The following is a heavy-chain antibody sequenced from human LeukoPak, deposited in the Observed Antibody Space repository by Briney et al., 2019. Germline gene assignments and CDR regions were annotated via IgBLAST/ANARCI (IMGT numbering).Heavy chain of an antibody. Sequence: GGSLRLSCAASGFAFNTYTMNWVRQAPGKGLEWVSFINTKSKTMSYTDSVRGRFTISRDNTKNSLYLQMNSLRAEDTALYYCVRDRNWGFDYWGQGTLVTVSS. CDR2: INTKSKTM. CDR1: GFAFNTYT. D-gene: IGHD7-27*01. V-gene: IGHV3-48*01. CDR3: VRDRNWGFDY. J-gene: IGHJ4*02.